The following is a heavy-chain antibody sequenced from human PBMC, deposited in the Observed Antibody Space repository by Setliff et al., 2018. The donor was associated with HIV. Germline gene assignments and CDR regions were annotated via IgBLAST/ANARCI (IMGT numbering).Heavy chain of an antibody. CDR3: ARIQWLVPGGWFDP. D-gene: IGHD6-19*01. CDR2: IYYSGNT. V-gene: IGHV4-39*01. Sequence: SETLSLTCTVSGGSLGSSSYSWGWIRQPPGKGLEWITIIYYSGNTYYNPSLKSRITLSVDASKNQFSLRLTSVTASDTAVYYCARIQWLVPGGWFDPWGQGTLVTVSS. J-gene: IGHJ5*02. CDR1: GGSLGSSSYS.